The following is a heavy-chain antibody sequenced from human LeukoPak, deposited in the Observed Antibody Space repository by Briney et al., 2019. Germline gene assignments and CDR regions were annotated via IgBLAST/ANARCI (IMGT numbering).Heavy chain of an antibody. J-gene: IGHJ4*02. CDR3: GRGGGATFHDY. CDR1: GYSITNFG. Sequence: APVTVSCKASGYSITNFGITWVRQAPGQGLEWMGWINPINGNTNYARDLQGRVTMTTDTSTSTAYMDLRSLRSDDTAVYYCGRGGGATFHDYWGQGTLVTVSS. V-gene: IGHV1-18*04. D-gene: IGHD3-16*01. CDR2: INPINGNT.